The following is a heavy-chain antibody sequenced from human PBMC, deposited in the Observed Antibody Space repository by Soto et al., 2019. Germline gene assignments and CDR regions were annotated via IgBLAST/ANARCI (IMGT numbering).Heavy chain of an antibody. J-gene: IGHJ4*02. CDR1: GYTFTDYA. V-gene: IGHV1-3*01. D-gene: IGHD3-22*01. CDR3: ARGDYYDIHDY. CDR2: INAGNGNT. Sequence: QVQLVQSGAEVKKPGASVKASCKASGYTFTDYALHWVRQAPGQRLEWMGWINAGNGNTKCSQKFQGRVTITRDTSASTAYMELSSLKSEDTAVYYCARGDYYDIHDYWGQGTLVTVSS.